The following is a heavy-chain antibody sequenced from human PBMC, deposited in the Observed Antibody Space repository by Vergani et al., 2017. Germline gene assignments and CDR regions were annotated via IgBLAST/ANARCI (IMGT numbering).Heavy chain of an antibody. CDR3: ARDRVVVVPAAPRYYYYYYGMDV. CDR1: GFTVSSNY. V-gene: IGHV3-53*02. CDR2: IYSGGST. D-gene: IGHD2-2*01. Sequence: EVQLVETGGGLIQPGGSLRLSCAASGFTVSSNYMSWVRQAPGKGLEWVSVIYSGGSTYYADSVKGRFTISRDNSKNTLYLQMNSLRADDTAVYYCARDRVVVVPAAPRYYYYYYGMDVWGQGTTVTVSS. J-gene: IGHJ6*02.